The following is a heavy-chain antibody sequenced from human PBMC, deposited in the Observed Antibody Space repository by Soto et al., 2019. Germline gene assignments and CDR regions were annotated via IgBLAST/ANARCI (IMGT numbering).Heavy chain of an antibody. D-gene: IGHD1-1*01. Sequence: SETLSLTCTVSGGSISSGDYYWSWIRQPPGKGLEWIGYIYYSGSTYYNPSLKSRVTISVDTSKNQFSLKLSSVTAADTAVYYCARDRQRTTDGHYYYYGMDVWGQGTKVTFSS. CDR3: ARDRQRTTDGHYYYYGMDV. CDR2: IYYSGST. V-gene: IGHV4-30-4*01. CDR1: GGSISSGDYY. J-gene: IGHJ6*02.